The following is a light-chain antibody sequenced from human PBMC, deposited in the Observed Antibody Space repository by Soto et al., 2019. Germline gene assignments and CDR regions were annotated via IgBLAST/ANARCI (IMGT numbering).Light chain of an antibody. Sequence: DIVMTQFPDSLAVSLGERATINCKSSQSVFDSSNNKNYISWYQQKPGQPPNLLISWSSARASRVPARFNGGGSGTDFTLTINGLPAEDVAIYYCQQYYSVPFTFGHGTKV. V-gene: IGKV4-1*01. J-gene: IGKJ3*01. CDR3: QQYYSVPFT. CDR2: WSS. CDR1: QSVFDSSNNKNY.